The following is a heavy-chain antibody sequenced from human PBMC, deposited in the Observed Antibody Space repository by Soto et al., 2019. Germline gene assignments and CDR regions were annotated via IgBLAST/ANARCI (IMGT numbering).Heavy chain of an antibody. D-gene: IGHD3-10*01. CDR3: ARERGEWFGDLLPHGWFDP. J-gene: IGHJ5*02. CDR1: GGSISDYY. CDR2: ILYTGYT. V-gene: IGHV4-59*01. Sequence: PSETLSLTGTVSGGSISDYYCSWIRQPPWKGLEWIGYILYTGYTNYNPSLKSRITISIDTSRNQFSLRLSSVTAADTAVYYCARERGEWFGDLLPHGWFDPFRQRTLVTFCS.